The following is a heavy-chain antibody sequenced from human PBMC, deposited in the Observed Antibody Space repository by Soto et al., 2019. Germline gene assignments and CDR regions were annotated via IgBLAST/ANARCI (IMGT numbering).Heavy chain of an antibody. V-gene: IGHV1-69*01. CDR3: ATKGDGDAPGDYVDL. CDR1: GGNFNSYA. J-gene: IGHJ4*02. D-gene: IGHD2-21*01. CDR2: IIPIIGAP. Sequence: QVQLVQSGAEVKKPGSSVKVSCKGSGGNFNSYAISWVRQAPGQGLEWMAGIIPIIGAPNYAQKFQGRVTISAGQSTNTVYMDVNSLTSDDTAIYYWATKGDGDAPGDYVDLWGPGKLVTVSS.